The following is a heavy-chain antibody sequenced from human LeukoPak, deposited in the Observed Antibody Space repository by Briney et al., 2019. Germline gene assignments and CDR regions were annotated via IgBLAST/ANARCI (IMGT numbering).Heavy chain of an antibody. V-gene: IGHV3-30-3*01. Sequence: GGSLRLSCAASGFTFSSYAMHWVRQAPGKGLEWVAVMSYDGSNKYYADSVKGRFTISRDNSENTLYLQMNSLRAEDTAVYYCARDWDNEYYFDYWGQGTLVTVSS. CDR1: GFTFSSYA. D-gene: IGHD1/OR15-1a*01. J-gene: IGHJ4*02. CDR2: MSYDGSNK. CDR3: ARDWDNEYYFDY.